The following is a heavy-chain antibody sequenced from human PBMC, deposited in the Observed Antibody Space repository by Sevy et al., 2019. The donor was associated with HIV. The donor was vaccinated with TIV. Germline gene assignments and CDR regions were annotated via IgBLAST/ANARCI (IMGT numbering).Heavy chain of an antibody. CDR3: ARDGYNYDILTGYYPNPHYGMDV. CDR1: GFTFSDYY. CDR2: ISSSGSTI. D-gene: IGHD3-9*01. V-gene: IGHV3-11*01. Sequence: GGSLRLSCAASGFTFSDYYMSWIRQAPGKGLEWVSYISSSGSTIYYADSVKGRFTISRDNAKNSLYLQMNILRAEDTAVYYCARDGYNYDILTGYYPNPHYGMDVWGQGTTVTVSS. J-gene: IGHJ6*02.